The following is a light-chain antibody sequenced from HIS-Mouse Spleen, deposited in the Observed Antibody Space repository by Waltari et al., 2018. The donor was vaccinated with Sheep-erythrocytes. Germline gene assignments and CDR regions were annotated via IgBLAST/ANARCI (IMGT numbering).Light chain of an antibody. CDR3: CSYAGSYNHV. J-gene: IGLJ1*01. CDR1: SSDVGGYNY. CDR2: DVS. V-gene: IGLV2-11*01. Sequence: QSALTQPRSVSGSPGQSVTISCTGTSSDVGGYNYVSWYQQHPGKAPKLMIYDVSKLPSGVPERFSGSKSGNTASLTISGLQAEDEADYYCCSYAGSYNHVFATGTKVTVL.